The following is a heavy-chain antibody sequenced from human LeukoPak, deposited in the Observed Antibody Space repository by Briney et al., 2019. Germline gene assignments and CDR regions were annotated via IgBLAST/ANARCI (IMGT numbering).Heavy chain of an antibody. Sequence: GGSLRLSCAASGFTFSSYAMSWVRQAPGKGLEWVSAISGSGGSTYYADSVKGRFTISRDNAKNSLYLQMNSLRAEDTAVYYCARDLAWDAFDIWGQGTMVTVSS. CDR3: ARDLAWDAFDI. CDR1: GFTFSSYA. J-gene: IGHJ3*02. CDR2: ISGSGGST. V-gene: IGHV3-23*01.